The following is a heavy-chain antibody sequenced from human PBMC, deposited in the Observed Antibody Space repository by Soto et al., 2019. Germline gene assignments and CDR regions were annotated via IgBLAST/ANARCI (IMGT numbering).Heavy chain of an antibody. D-gene: IGHD1-26*01. CDR1: GFMFGSHT. CDR2: ISSVSSYI. Sequence: EVQLVESGGGLVKPGGSLRLSCAASGFMFGSHTMTWVLQAPGKGLEWVASISSVSSYIYYADSVKGRFTISRDNAKDSLYLQMDSLRAEDTAVYFCAREVVGPTTNWFDPWGQGTLVTVSS. V-gene: IGHV3-21*06. CDR3: AREVVGPTTNWFDP. J-gene: IGHJ5*02.